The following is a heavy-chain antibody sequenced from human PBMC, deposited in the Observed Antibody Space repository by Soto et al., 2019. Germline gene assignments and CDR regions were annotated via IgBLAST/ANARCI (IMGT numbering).Heavy chain of an antibody. D-gene: IGHD3-10*01. Sequence: PSETLSLTCTVSGGSISNYYWSWIRQPPGRGLEWIGHIFYSGSTNYNPALKSRVTISVDTSKNQFSLKLSSVTAADTAVYYCARAGTTMVRGVISGWFDPWGQGTLVTVSS. CDR2: IFYSGST. CDR3: ARAGTTMVRGVISGWFDP. V-gene: IGHV4-59*01. CDR1: GGSISNYY. J-gene: IGHJ5*02.